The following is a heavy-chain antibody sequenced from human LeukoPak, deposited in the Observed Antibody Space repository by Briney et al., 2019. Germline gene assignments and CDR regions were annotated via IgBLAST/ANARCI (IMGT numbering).Heavy chain of an antibody. Sequence: GGSLRLSCAASGFTFSSYGMHWVRQAPGKGLEWASGISGSGGSTYYADSVKGRFTISRDNSKNTLYLQMNSLRAEDTAVYYCAKDMQWPGAIDYWGQGTLVTVSS. CDR1: GFTFSSYG. D-gene: IGHD6-19*01. V-gene: IGHV3-23*01. CDR2: ISGSGGST. CDR3: AKDMQWPGAIDY. J-gene: IGHJ4*02.